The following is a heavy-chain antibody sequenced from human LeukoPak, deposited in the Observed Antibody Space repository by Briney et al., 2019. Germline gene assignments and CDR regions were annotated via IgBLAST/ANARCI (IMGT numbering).Heavy chain of an antibody. CDR3: ARDPAKYSYDDSYYFDY. CDR2: IRYDGSNK. V-gene: IGHV3-30*02. J-gene: IGHJ4*02. Sequence: GGSLRLSCAASAFTFSSYGMHWVRQAPGKGLEWVAFIRYDGSNKYYADSVKGRFTIYRDNSKNTLYLQMNSLRAEDTAVYYCARDPAKYSYDDSYYFDYWGQGTLVTVSS. D-gene: IGHD5-18*01. CDR1: AFTFSSYG.